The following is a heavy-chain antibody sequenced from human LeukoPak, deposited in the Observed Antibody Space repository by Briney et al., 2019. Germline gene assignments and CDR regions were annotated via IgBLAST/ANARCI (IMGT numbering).Heavy chain of an antibody. D-gene: IGHD3-16*01. V-gene: IGHV3-53*01. CDR3: ARGGNGPFDY. J-gene: IGHJ4*02. CDR2: IYSGGGT. Sequence: GGSLRLSRAASGFTFSSNYMSWVRQAPGKGLEWVSIIYSGGGTYYADSVKGRFTISRDNSKNTLYLQINSLRAEDTAVYYCARGGNGPFDYWGQGTLVTVSS. CDR1: GFTFSSNY.